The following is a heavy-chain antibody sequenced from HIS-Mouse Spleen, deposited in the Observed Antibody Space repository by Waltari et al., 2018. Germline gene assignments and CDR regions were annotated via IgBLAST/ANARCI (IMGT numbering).Heavy chain of an antibody. CDR3: AKDGRSLNY. Sequence: EVQLVESGGGLVQPGRSLRLSCAASGFPFDDYAMHWVRQAPGKGLEWVSGSSWNSCGIGYADSGKGRFTIARDNAKNSLYLQMNSLRAEDTALYYCAKDGRSLNYWGQGTLVTVSS. CDR2: SSWNSCGI. CDR1: GFPFDDYA. V-gene: IGHV3-9*01. J-gene: IGHJ4*02.